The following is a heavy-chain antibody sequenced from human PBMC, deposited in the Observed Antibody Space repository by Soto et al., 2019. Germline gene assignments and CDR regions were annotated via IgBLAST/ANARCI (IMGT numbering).Heavy chain of an antibody. Sequence: QVQLVQSGAEVKKPGASVRVSCKASGYISADYYIHWVRQAPGQGLEWMGWIAPKSGGTINQEKFQDRVTLTGDTSSNTVYMEWTSLRSDDTALYFCVGERRRLGRYDAVDAWGQGTTVTVSS. CDR3: VGERRRLGRYDAVDA. CDR2: IAPKSGGT. J-gene: IGHJ6*02. V-gene: IGHV1-2*02. CDR1: GYISADYY. D-gene: IGHD3-16*01.